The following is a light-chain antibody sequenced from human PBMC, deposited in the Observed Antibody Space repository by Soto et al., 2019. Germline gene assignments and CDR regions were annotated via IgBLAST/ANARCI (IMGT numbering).Light chain of an antibody. Sequence: LTQSPGTLSLSRVERATLSCSSKEIIYSAYLGWYQQNRGQAPRLLIYGTSSRAAGIPDRFSGSGSGTDFTLTISRLEPEDFAVYYCQQYGNSPITFGQGTRLEI. CDR1: EIIYSAY. V-gene: IGKV3-20*01. J-gene: IGKJ5*01. CDR3: QQYGNSPIT. CDR2: GTS.